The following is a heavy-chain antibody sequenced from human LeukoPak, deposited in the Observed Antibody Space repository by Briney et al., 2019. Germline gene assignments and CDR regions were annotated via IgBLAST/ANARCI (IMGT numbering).Heavy chain of an antibody. Sequence: PGGSLRLSCAASGFTFSSYGMHWVRQAPGKGLEWVAFIRYDGSNKYYADSVKGRFTISRDNSKNTLYLQMNSLKTEDTAVYYCTTFTTEGTYYYDSSGLHFDYWGQGTLVTVSS. CDR2: IRYDGSNK. D-gene: IGHD3-22*01. CDR1: GFTFSSYG. V-gene: IGHV3-30*02. CDR3: TTFTTEGTYYYDSSGLHFDY. J-gene: IGHJ4*02.